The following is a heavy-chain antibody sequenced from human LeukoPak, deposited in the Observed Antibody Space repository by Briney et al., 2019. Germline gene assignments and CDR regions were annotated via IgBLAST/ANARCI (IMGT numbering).Heavy chain of an antibody. CDR3: ARGVSHRNFDWLFY. D-gene: IGHD3-9*01. V-gene: IGHV4-34*01. Sequence: SETLSLTCAVYGGSFSGYYWSWIRQPPGKGLEWIGEINDSGSTHYNTSLNSRATILVDTSKNQIYLKLSSVTAADTAIYYCARGVSHRNFDWLFYWGQGTLVTVSS. CDR1: GGSFSGYY. CDR2: INDSGST. J-gene: IGHJ4*02.